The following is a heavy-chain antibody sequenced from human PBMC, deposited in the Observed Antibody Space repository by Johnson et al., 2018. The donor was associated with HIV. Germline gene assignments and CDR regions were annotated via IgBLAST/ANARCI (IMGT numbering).Heavy chain of an antibody. D-gene: IGHD3-22*01. V-gene: IGHV3-7*03. J-gene: IGHJ3*02. CDR1: GFTFSSYA. CDR2: IDQDGNDD. Sequence: VQLVESGGGVVQPGRSLRLSCAASGFTFSSYAMHWVRQAPGKGLEWVANIDQDGNDDYYVDSLEGRFTISRDNAKKTLYLQMDNLRTEDTAIYYCARDGIYSSPHDAFDIWGQGTLVIVSS. CDR3: ARDGIYSSPHDAFDI.